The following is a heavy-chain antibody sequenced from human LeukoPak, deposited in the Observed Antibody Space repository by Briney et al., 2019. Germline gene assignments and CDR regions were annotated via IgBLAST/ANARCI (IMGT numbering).Heavy chain of an antibody. Sequence: SETLSLTCTVSGGSISSYYWSWIRQPPGKGLEWIGYIYYSGSTNYNPSLKSRVTISVDTSKNQFSLKLSSVTAADTAVYYCARGGNHFDAFDIWGQGTMVTVSS. J-gene: IGHJ3*02. CDR1: GGSISSYY. CDR2: IYYSGST. CDR3: ARGGNHFDAFDI. D-gene: IGHD1-14*01. V-gene: IGHV4-59*01.